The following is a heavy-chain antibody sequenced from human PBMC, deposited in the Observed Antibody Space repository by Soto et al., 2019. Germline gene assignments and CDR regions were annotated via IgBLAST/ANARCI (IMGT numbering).Heavy chain of an antibody. J-gene: IGHJ4*02. V-gene: IGHV3-33*01. CDR2: IWYDGSNK. D-gene: IGHD2-15*01. CDR1: GFTFSSYG. Sequence: GGSLRLSCAASGFTFSSYGMHWVRQAPGKGLEWVAVIWYDGSNKYYADSVKGRFTISRDNSKNTLYLQMNSLRAEDTAVYYCARDDGEGCSGGSCYYFDYLGQGTLVTVSS. CDR3: ARDDGEGCSGGSCYYFDY.